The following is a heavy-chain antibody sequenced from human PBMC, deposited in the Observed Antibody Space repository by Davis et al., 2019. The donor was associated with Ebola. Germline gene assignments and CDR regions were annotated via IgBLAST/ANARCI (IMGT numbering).Heavy chain of an antibody. CDR1: GYTFTSYY. J-gene: IGHJ6*02. CDR2: INPSGGST. D-gene: IGHD2-15*01. CDR3: ARDRIVVVVAATQAYYYYGMDV. Sequence: ASVMVSCKASGYTFTSYYMHWVRQAPGQGLEWMGIINPSGGSTSYAQKFQGRVTMTRDTSTSTVYMELSSLRSEDTAVYYCARDRIVVVVAATQAYYYYGMDVWGQGTTVTVSS. V-gene: IGHV1-46*01.